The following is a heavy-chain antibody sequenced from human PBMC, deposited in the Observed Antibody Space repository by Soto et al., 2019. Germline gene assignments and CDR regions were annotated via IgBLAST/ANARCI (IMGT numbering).Heavy chain of an antibody. CDR1: GYSLSNYW. V-gene: IGHV5-10-1*01. Sequence: GESLKISCKGSGYSLSNYWINWVRQMPDKGLEWMGRIDPRDSYTNYSPSFQGHVTISIDKSITTAYLHWTSLKASDTAIYYCASYIRQGANAFDIWGQGTMVTVSS. CDR3: ASYIRQGANAFDI. CDR2: IDPRDSYT. J-gene: IGHJ3*02. D-gene: IGHD4-4*01.